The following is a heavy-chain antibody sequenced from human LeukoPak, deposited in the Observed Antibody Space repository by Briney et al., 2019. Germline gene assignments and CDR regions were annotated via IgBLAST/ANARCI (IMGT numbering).Heavy chain of an antibody. J-gene: IGHJ4*02. CDR2: IKQDGSEK. D-gene: IGHD3-10*01. Sequence: GGSLRFSCAASGFTFSSYAMSWVRQAPGKGPEWVANIKQDGSEKYYVDSVKGRFTISRDNAKNSLYLQMNSLRAEDTAVYYCAREGSTVSYYYGSGSYCPDYWGQGTLVTVSS. CDR3: AREGSTVSYYYGSGSYCPDY. V-gene: IGHV3-7*01. CDR1: GFTFSSYA.